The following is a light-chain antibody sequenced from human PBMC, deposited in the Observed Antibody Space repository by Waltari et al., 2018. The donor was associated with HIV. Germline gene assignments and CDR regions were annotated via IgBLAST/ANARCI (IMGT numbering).Light chain of an antibody. V-gene: IGLV2-8*01. CDR3: TSYTGSNTLAV. J-gene: IGLJ1*01. Sequence: HSDLTQPPSASGSPGESLTISCTGTNSDLGSYKLVSWYQHHPDKAPRLIIYEVNKRTSGVPDRFSGSKSGNTASLTVSGLQADDEAEYYCTSYTGSNTLAVFGSGTKVTVL. CDR1: NSDLGSYKL. CDR2: EVN.